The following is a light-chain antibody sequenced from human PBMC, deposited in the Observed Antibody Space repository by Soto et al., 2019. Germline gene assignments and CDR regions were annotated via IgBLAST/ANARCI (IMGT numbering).Light chain of an antibody. Sequence: EVLMTQSPATVSVSPGDSATLTCRASQSVYNNLAWYQQKPGQAPRLLIYGASTRATGLPVRFSGSGSGTEFTLTISDLQSEDSAVYFWQQYKNWPPLTFGGGTKVEI. CDR3: QQYKNWPPLT. CDR2: GAS. J-gene: IGKJ4*01. CDR1: QSVYNN. V-gene: IGKV3-15*01.